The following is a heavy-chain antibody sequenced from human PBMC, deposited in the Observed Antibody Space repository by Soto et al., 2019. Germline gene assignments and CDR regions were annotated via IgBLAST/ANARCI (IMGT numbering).Heavy chain of an antibody. CDR3: AHRQRYDCNDGGWFAP. J-gene: IGHJ5*02. V-gene: IGHV2-5*01. Sequence: QITLKESGPTLAKPTQTLTLTCTFSGFSLGTSGVAVGWIRQPPRKALEWLALIYWNDDERYSPSLKSRLTITRDTSKNQVVLTMTNMDPVDTATYYCAHRQRYDCNDGGWFAPWGKGTLVSVSS. CDR2: IYWNDDE. D-gene: IGHD1-1*01. CDR1: GFSLGTSGVA.